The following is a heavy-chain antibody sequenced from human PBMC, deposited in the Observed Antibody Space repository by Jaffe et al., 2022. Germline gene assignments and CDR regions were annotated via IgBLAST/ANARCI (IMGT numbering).Heavy chain of an antibody. Sequence: EVQLVESGGGLVQPGGSLRLSCAASGFTVSSNYMSWVRQAPGKGLEWVSVIYSGGSTYYADSVKGRFTISRDNSKNTLYLQMNSLRAEDTAVYYCARVMRGGRYYDSSGIQGYFQHWGQGTLVTVSS. CDR3: ARVMRGGRYYDSSGIQGYFQH. CDR1: GFTVSSNY. J-gene: IGHJ1*01. CDR2: IYSGGST. V-gene: IGHV3-66*02. D-gene: IGHD3-22*01.